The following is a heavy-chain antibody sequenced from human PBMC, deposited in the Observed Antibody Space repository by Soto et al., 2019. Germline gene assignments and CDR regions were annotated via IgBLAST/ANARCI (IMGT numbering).Heavy chain of an antibody. J-gene: IGHJ4*02. CDR3: ARLDCTNGVCPPPFDY. D-gene: IGHD2-8*01. Sequence: VESLKISCKVSGYSFTSYWIGWVRQMPGKGLEWMGIIYPGDSDTRYSPSFQGHVTISADKSISTAYLQWSSLKASDTAMYYCARLDCTNGVCPPPFDYWGQGTLVTVAS. CDR1: GYSFTSYW. CDR2: IYPGDSDT. V-gene: IGHV5-51*01.